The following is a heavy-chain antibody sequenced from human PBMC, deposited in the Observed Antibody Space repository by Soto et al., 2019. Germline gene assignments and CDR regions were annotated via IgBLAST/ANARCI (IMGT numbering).Heavy chain of an antibody. V-gene: IGHV1-69*12. CDR3: ARDRRGAVAGTYLFDY. J-gene: IGHJ4*02. D-gene: IGHD6-19*01. Sequence: QVQLVQSGAEVKKPGSSVKVSCKASGGTFSSYAISWVRQAPGQGLEWMGGIIPIFGTANYAQKFQGRVTITADESTSTAYMELSSLRSEDTAVYYCARDRRGAVAGTYLFDYWGQGTLVTVSS. CDR2: IIPIFGTA. CDR1: GGTFSSYA.